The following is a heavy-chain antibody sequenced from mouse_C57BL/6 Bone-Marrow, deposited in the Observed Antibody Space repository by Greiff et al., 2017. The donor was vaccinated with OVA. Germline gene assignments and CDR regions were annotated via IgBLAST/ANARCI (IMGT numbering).Heavy chain of an antibody. CDR3: ARRPLYYGSNPWFAY. CDR2: IYPRSGNT. CDR1: GYTFTSYG. Sequence: VQLQQSGAELARPGASVTLSCKASGYTFTSYGISWVKQRPGQGLEWIGEIYPRSGNTYYNEKFKGKATLTADKSSSTAYMELRSLTSEDSAVYFCARRPLYYGSNPWFAYWGQGTLVTVSA. D-gene: IGHD1-1*01. V-gene: IGHV1-81*01. J-gene: IGHJ3*01.